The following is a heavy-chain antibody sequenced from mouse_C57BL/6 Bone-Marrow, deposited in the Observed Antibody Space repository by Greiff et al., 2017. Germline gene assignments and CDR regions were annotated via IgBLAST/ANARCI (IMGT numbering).Heavy chain of an antibody. D-gene: IGHD2-5*01. CDR1: GYAFSSSW. Sequence: QVHVKQSGPELVKPGASVKISCKASGYAFSSSWMNWVKQRPGKGLEWIGRIYPGDGDTNYNGKFKGKATLTADKSSSTAYMQLSSLTSEDSAVYFCARSSNYVLAYWGQGTLVTVSA. CDR3: ARSSNYVLAY. J-gene: IGHJ3*01. V-gene: IGHV1-82*01. CDR2: IYPGDGDT.